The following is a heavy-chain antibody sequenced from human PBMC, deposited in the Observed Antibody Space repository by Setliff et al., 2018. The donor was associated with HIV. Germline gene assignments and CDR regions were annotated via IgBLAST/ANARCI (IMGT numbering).Heavy chain of an antibody. CDR2: IFHSAST. V-gene: IGHV4-38-2*01. J-gene: IGHJ4*02. D-gene: IGHD5-12*01. CDR1: GYSIRSGYY. CDR3: ARRGAYGYDYFDY. Sequence: SETLSLTCAVSGYSIRSGYYWGWIRQPPGKGLEWIGSIFHSASTTYNPSLKSRVTISIDTSKNQFSLKLTSVTAADTAVYYCARRGAYGYDYFDYWGPGTLVTV.